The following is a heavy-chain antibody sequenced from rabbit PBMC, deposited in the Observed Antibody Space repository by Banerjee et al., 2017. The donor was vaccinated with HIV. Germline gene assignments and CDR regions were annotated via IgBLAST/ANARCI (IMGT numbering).Heavy chain of an antibody. V-gene: IGHV1S40*01. J-gene: IGHJ4*01. CDR2: INTSSGNT. Sequence: QSLEESGGDLVKPGASLTLTCTASGFSFSNKYVMCWVRQAPGKGLEWIACINTSSGNTVYASWAKGRFTISKTSSTTVTLQMTSLTAADTATYFCARRGTHAYAGYTLWGPGTLVTVS. CDR3: ARRGTHAYAGYTL. D-gene: IGHD7-1*01. CDR1: GFSFSNKYV.